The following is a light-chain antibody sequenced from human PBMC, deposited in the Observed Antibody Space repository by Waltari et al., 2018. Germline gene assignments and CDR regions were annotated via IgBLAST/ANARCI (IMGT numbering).Light chain of an antibody. CDR1: QGISPY. CDR3: QQLYTYPYT. Sequence: IQLTQSPSSLSASVGYRVTITCRSSQGISPYLAWYQQKPGEAPKLLIYAASTLQSGVPSRFSGSGSGTDFTLTISSLQPEDFATYYCQQLYTYPYTFGQGTKLEIK. V-gene: IGKV1-9*01. J-gene: IGKJ2*01. CDR2: AAS.